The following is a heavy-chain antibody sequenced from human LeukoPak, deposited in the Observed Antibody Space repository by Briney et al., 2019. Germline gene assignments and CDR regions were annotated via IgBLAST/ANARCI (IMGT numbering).Heavy chain of an antibody. CDR1: GGSISTYY. Sequence: SETLSLTCTVSGGSISTYYWSWIRQAPGKGLEWIGYIYYSGSTSYNPSLKSRVTISVDTFRNQFSLKLTSVTAADTAIYYCAKSDYYGASDYWGQGTLVTVSS. V-gene: IGHV4-59*01. CDR2: IYYSGST. D-gene: IGHD3-10*01. CDR3: AKSDYYGASDY. J-gene: IGHJ4*02.